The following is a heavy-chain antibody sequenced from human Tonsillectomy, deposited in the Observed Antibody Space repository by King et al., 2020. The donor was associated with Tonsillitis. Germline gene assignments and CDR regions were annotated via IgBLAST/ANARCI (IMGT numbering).Heavy chain of an antibody. CDR1: GGSINDDHW. V-gene: IGHV4-4*02. D-gene: IGHD4-17*01. CDR3: TTTGAYCLNF. J-gene: IGHJ4*02. Sequence: VQLQESGPGLLKPMGTLSLTCAVSGGSINDDHWWSWVRQPPGKGLEWIGEIHHSGRTNYNPSLKSRVPISVDKSKHQFSLNVNSVTAADTALYYCTTTGAYCLNFWGQGTRVTVSS. CDR2: IHHSGRT.